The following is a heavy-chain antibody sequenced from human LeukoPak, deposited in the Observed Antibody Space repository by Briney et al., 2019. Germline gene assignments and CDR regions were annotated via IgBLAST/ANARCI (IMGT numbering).Heavy chain of an antibody. CDR1: GFTFSSYG. J-gene: IGHJ3*02. D-gene: IGHD3-22*01. V-gene: IGHV3-23*01. CDR2: ISGSGGST. Sequence: GGSLRLSCAASGFTFSSYGMSWVRQAPGKGLEWVSAISGSGGSTYYADSVKGRFTISRDNSKNTLYLQMNSLRAEDTAVYYCAKDQGNINLVVVISTDAFDIWGQGTMVTVSS. CDR3: AKDQGNINLVVVISTDAFDI.